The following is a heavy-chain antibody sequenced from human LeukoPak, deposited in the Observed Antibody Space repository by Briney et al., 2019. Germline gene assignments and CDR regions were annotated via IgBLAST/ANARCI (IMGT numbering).Heavy chain of an antibody. J-gene: IGHJ4*02. D-gene: IGHD3-10*01. CDR1: GYSISSGYY. CDR2: IYHSGST. V-gene: IGHV4-38-2*02. CDR3: ARDRSGTNLLDY. Sequence: LETLSLSCTVSGYSISSGYYWGWIRQPPGKGLEWVGSIYHSGSTDYNPSLKSRVTISADTSKNQFSLKLSSVTAADTAVYYCARDRSGTNLLDYWGQGTLVTVSS.